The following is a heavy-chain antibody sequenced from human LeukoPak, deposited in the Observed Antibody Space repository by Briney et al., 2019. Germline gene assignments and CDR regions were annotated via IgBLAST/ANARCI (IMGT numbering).Heavy chain of an antibody. Sequence: ASVKVSCKASGYTFTGYYMHWVRQAPGQGLEWMGWINPNSGGTNYAQKFQGWVTMTRDTSISTAYMELSRLRSDDTAVYYRARALLDSADSRLSVWFDPWGQGTLVTVSS. CDR3: ARALLDSADSRLSVWFDP. CDR1: GYTFTGYY. J-gene: IGHJ5*02. D-gene: IGHD2-2*01. CDR2: INPNSGGT. V-gene: IGHV1-2*04.